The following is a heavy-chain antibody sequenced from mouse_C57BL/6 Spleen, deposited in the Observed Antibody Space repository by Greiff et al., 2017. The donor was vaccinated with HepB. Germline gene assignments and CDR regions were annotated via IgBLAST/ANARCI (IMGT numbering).Heavy chain of an antibody. J-gene: IGHJ4*01. V-gene: IGHV1-53*01. Sequence: QVHVKQPGTELVKPGASVKLSCKASGYTFTSYWMHWVKQRPGQGLEWIGNINPSNGGTNYNEKFKSKATLTVDKSSSTAYMQLSSLTSEDSAVYYCARSRDEGAMDYWGQGTSVTVSS. CDR1: GYTFTSYW. CDR2: INPSNGGT. D-gene: IGHD3-1*01. CDR3: ARSRDEGAMDY.